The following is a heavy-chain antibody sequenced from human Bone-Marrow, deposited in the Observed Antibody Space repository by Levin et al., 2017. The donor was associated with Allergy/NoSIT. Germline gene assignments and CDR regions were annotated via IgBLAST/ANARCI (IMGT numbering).Heavy chain of an antibody. CDR3: AKYTVTTSLGEH. CDR2: ISSSGRDT. V-gene: IGHV3-23*01. J-gene: IGHJ4*02. CDR1: GFTFSTYA. D-gene: IGHD4-17*01. Sequence: PSETLSLTCAASGFTFSTYAMAWVRQAPGKGLEWVSGISSSGRDTHYANSVKGRFTISRDNSKNTLFLQMNSLRLDDTAVYFCAKYTVTTSLGEHWGQGTLVTVSS.